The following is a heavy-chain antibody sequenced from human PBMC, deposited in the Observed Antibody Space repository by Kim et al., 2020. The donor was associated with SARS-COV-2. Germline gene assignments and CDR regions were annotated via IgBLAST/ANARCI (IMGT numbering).Heavy chain of an antibody. CDR3: ARAPDCGDSGSFDY. D-gene: IGHD4-17*01. CDR2: ISYDGSNK. CDR1: GFTFSTYG. Sequence: GGSLRLSCAASGFTFSTYGMHWVRQAPGKGLEWVAVISYDGSNKYYADSVKGRFTISRDNSKNTLFLQMNSLRAEDTAVYFCARAPDCGDSGSFDYWGQGTLVTVSS. V-gene: IGHV3-33*05. J-gene: IGHJ4*02.